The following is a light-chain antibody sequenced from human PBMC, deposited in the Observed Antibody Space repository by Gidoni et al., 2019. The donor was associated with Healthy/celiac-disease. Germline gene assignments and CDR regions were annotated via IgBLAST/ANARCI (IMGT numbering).Light chain of an antibody. J-gene: IGLJ1*01. CDR3: SSYTSSSTPLNV. Sequence: QSALTQPPSVSGSPGQSITISCTGTSSDVGGYNYVSWYQQHPGKAPKLMISVVSNRPSGVSNRFSGSKSGNTASLTISGLQAEDEADYYCSSYTSSSTPLNVFGTGTKVTVL. CDR2: VVS. V-gene: IGLV2-14*01. CDR1: SSDVGGYNY.